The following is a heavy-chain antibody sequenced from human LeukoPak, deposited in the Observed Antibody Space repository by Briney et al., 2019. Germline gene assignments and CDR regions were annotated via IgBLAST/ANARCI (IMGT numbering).Heavy chain of an antibody. CDR2: IYYSGST. J-gene: IGHJ6*02. D-gene: IGHD3-10*01. Sequence: KPSETLSLTCTVSGGSISSGGYYWSWIRQHPGKGLEWIGYIYYSGSTYYNPSLKSRVTISVDTSKNQFSLKLSSVTAADTAVYYCARDLTVRVPYYYYGMDVWGQGTTVTVSS. CDR1: GGSISSGGYY. V-gene: IGHV4-31*03. CDR3: ARDLTVRVPYYYYGMDV.